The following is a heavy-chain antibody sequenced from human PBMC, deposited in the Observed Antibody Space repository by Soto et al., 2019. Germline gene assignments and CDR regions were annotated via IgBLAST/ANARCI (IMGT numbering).Heavy chain of an antibody. J-gene: IGHJ6*02. D-gene: IGHD2-15*01. V-gene: IGHV1-69*13. CDR1: GGTFSSYA. CDR3: ARGCSGGSCYSGNYYYGMDV. CDR2: IIPIFGTA. Sequence: SVKVSCKASGGTFSSYAISWVRQAPGQGLEWMGGIIPIFGTANYAQKFQGRVTITADESTSTAYMELSSLRSEDTAVYYCARGCSGGSCYSGNYYYGMDVWGQGTTVTVS.